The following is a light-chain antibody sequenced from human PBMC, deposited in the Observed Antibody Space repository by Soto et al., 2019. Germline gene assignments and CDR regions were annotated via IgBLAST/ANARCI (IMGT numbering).Light chain of an antibody. Sequence: QSALTQPASVSGSPGQSITISCTGTSSDVGGYNYVSWYQQHPGKAPKLMIYDVSNRPSGVSNRFSGSKSGNTASLTISGLQAEDEADYYCNSYRSSNTLYVFGTGTKLTVL. J-gene: IGLJ1*01. CDR3: NSYRSSNTLYV. V-gene: IGLV2-14*03. CDR1: SSDVGGYNY. CDR2: DVS.